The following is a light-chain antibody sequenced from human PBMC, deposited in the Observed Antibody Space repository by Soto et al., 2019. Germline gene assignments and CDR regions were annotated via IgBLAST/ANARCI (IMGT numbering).Light chain of an antibody. CDR3: QQYNEWPEA. Sequence: EIVITQCPATLSVSPGERVTLSCTARQSVSSNLAWYQQKPGQPPRLLIFGATTRDTDVHARFSGSGSATEFTLTINSLQSRDSAVYYCQQYNEWPEAFGPGTKVDI. V-gene: IGKV3-15*01. CDR2: GAT. J-gene: IGKJ3*01. CDR1: QSVSSN.